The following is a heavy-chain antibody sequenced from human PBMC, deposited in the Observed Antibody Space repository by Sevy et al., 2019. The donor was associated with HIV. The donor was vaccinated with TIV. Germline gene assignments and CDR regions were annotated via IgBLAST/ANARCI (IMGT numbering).Heavy chain of an antibody. CDR3: VRESSHDFWSGYWGYLDY. D-gene: IGHD3-3*01. CDR1: GFTFSNHG. J-gene: IGHJ4*02. Sequence: GGSLRLSCTASGFTFSNHGMHWVRQAPGKGPEWVAIIWYDGSNIYYADSAKGRFTISRDNSRNKLYLQMYDLRLEDTAVYYCVRESSHDFWSGYWGYLDYWGQGTLVTVSS. CDR2: IWYDGSNI. V-gene: IGHV3-33*01.